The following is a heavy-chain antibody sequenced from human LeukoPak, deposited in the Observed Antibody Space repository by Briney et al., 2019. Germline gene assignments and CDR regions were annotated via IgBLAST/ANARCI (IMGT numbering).Heavy chain of an antibody. CDR1: GFTFSSYW. CDR2: IYSDGSST. V-gene: IGHV3-74*01. D-gene: IGHD4-23*01. CDR3: ARVGDYGGNPYYFDY. Sequence: GGSLRLSCAAPGFTFSSYWMHWVRQAPRKRLVWVSRIYSDGSSTSYADSVKGRFTISRDNAKNTLYLQMNSLRAEDTAVYYCARVGDYGGNPYYFDYWGQGTLVTVSS. J-gene: IGHJ4*02.